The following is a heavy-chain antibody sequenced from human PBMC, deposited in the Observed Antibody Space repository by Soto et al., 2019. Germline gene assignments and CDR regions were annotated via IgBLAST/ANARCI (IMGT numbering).Heavy chain of an antibody. Sequence: KPSETLSLTCTASGGSISSGDSYWSWVRQPPGKGLEWIGYIYYSGTTYYNPSLKSRVTFSVDTSKNEFSLKLTSVTAADTAVYYCARDEKNSDYYSGMDVWGQGTTVTVSS. CDR3: ARDEKNSDYYSGMDV. CDR1: GGSISSGDSY. D-gene: IGHD3-10*01. V-gene: IGHV4-30-4*01. CDR2: IYYSGTT. J-gene: IGHJ6*02.